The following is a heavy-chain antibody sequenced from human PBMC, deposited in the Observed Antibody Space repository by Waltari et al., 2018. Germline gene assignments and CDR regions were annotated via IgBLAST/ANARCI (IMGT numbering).Heavy chain of an antibody. Sequence: QVQLQESGPGLVKPSQTLSLTCTVSGGSISSGSYYWSWYRPPAGKGLEWIGRIYTSGSTNYNPSLKSRVTISVDTSKNQFSLKLSSVTAADTAVYYCARVTYDYVWGSYRYGYYFDYWGQGTLVTVSS. CDR3: ARVTYDYVWGSYRYGYYFDY. D-gene: IGHD3-16*02. CDR2: IYTSGST. J-gene: IGHJ4*02. CDR1: GGSISSGSYY. V-gene: IGHV4-61*02.